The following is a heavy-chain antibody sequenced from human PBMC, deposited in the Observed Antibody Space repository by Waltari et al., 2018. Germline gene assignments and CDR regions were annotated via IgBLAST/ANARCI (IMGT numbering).Heavy chain of an antibody. Sequence: QVQLQQSGPGLVKPSQTLSLTCAISGDSVSSNSAAWNWIRQSPSRGLEWLGRTYYRSKVYNDYAGSVKSRITINPDTSKNQFSLQLNSVTPEDTAVYYCARDRITIFGVVIIRDYYYGMDVWGQGTTVTVSS. CDR1: GDSVSSNSAA. J-gene: IGHJ6*02. D-gene: IGHD3-3*01. CDR3: ARDRITIFGVVIIRDYYYGMDV. V-gene: IGHV6-1*01. CDR2: TYYRSKVYN.